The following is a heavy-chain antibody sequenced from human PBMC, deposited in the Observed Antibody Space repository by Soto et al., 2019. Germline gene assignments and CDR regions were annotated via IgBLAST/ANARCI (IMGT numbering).Heavy chain of an antibody. J-gene: IGHJ5*02. V-gene: IGHV4-59*08. Sequence: TQSFTFTVSGGSISSYYWSWLRQPPGKGLEWIGYIYYSGSTNYNPSLKSRVTISVDTSKNQFSLKLSSVTAADTAVYYCARLVWSYGTWFDPWGQGTLVTVSS. D-gene: IGHD5-18*01. CDR2: IYYSGST. CDR1: GGSISSYY. CDR3: ARLVWSYGTWFDP.